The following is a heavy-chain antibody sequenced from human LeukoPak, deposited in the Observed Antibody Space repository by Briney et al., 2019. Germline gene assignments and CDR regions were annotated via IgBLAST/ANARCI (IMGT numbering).Heavy chain of an antibody. CDR1: GGSISSYY. V-gene: IGHV4-59*01. Sequence: SETLSLTCTVSGGSISSYYWSWIRQPPGKGLEWIGYIYYSGSTNYNPSLKSRVTISVDTSKNQFSLKLSSVTAADTAVYYCAGSQQLVRRTNDYWGQGILVTVSS. CDR3: AGSQQLVRRTNDY. CDR2: IYYSGST. J-gene: IGHJ4*02. D-gene: IGHD6-13*01.